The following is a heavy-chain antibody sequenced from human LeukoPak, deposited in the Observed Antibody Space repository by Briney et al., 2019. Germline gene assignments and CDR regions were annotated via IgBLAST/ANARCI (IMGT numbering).Heavy chain of an antibody. D-gene: IGHD1-7*01. J-gene: IGHJ6*02. V-gene: IGHV1-18*01. Sequence: ASVKVSCKASGYSFTIYGISWVRQAPGQGLEWMGWISAYNGNTNYAQKLQGRVTMTTDTSTSTAYMELRSLRSDDTAVYYCARGELELRDYYYGMDVWGQWTTVTVSS. CDR2: ISAYNGNT. CDR3: ARGELELRDYYYGMDV. CDR1: GYSFTIYG.